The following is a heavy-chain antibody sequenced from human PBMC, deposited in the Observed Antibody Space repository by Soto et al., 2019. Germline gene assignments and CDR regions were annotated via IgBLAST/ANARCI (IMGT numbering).Heavy chain of an antibody. CDR3: ERDLMALVATIEDY. CDR1: GFTFSSYS. D-gene: IGHD5-12*01. Sequence: GGSLRLSCAASGFTFSSYSMNWVRQAPGKGLEWVSSISSSSSYIYYADSVKGRFTISRDNDKNSLYLQMNSLRAEDTAVYYCERDLMALVATIEDYWGQGTLVTVSS. CDR2: ISSSSSYI. V-gene: IGHV3-21*01. J-gene: IGHJ4*02.